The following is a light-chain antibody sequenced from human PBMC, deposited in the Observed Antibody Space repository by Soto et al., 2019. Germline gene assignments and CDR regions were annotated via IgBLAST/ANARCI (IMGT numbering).Light chain of an antibody. CDR1: SGYSNYK. V-gene: IGLV9-49*01. Sequence: PVLTQPPSASASLGASVTLTCTLSSGYSNYKVDWYQQRPGKGPRFVMRVGTGGIVGSKGDGIPDRFSVLGSGLNRYLTIKNSQEEDESDSHCGADHGSGSNFVVVFGGGTKLTVL. J-gene: IGLJ2*01. CDR3: GADHGSGSNFVVV. CDR2: VGTGGIVG.